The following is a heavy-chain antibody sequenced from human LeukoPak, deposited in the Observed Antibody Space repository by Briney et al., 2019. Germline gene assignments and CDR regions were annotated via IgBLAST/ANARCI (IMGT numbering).Heavy chain of an antibody. CDR3: VRRVPGNEWFDP. D-gene: IGHD1-1*01. Sequence: THGESLKISCKDSGYSFTSSWIAWVRHMPGKGLEWMGSIYPGDSETRYSPSFQGQVTISADKSISTAYLQWSSLKASDTAMYYCVRRVPGNEWFDPWGQGTLVTVSS. V-gene: IGHV5-51*01. CDR2: IYPGDSET. J-gene: IGHJ5*02. CDR1: GYSFTSSW.